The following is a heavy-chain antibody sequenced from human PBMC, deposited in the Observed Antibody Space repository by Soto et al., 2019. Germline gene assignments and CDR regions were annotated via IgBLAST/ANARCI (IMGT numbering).Heavy chain of an antibody. CDR3: ARHGYVELGTFDY. Sequence: QLQLQESGPGLVKPSETLSLTCTVSGGSISSSSYYWGWIRQPPGKGLEWIGSIYYSGSTYYNPSLKSRVTISVDTSKNQFSLKLSSVTAADTAVYYCARHGYVELGTFDYWGQGTLVTVSS. CDR2: IYYSGST. V-gene: IGHV4-39*01. J-gene: IGHJ4*02. CDR1: GGSISSSSYY. D-gene: IGHD5-18*01.